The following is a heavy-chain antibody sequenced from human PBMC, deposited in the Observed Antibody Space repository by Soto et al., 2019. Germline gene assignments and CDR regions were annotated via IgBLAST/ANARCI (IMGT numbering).Heavy chain of an antibody. CDR1: GFTFSNAW. D-gene: IGHD5-12*01. V-gene: IGHV3-15*01. Sequence: LRLSCAASGFTFSNAWMSWVRQAPGKGLEWVGRIKSKTDGGTTDYAAPVKGRSTISRDDSKNTLYLQMNSLKTEDTAVYYCTTGRDGYNPYYYYGMDVWGQGTTVTVSS. CDR2: IKSKTDGGTT. CDR3: TTGRDGYNPYYYYGMDV. J-gene: IGHJ6*02.